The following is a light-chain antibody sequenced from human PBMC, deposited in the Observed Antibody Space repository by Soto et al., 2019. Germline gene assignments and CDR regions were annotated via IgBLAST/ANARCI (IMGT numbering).Light chain of an antibody. J-gene: IGLJ1*01. Sequence: QSVLTQPPSVSGAPGQRVTISCTGSSSNIGAGYDVHWYQQLPGTAPKLLIYGNSNRPSGVPDRFSGSKSGTSASLAITWLQAEDEADYYCQSYDSSLSGSYVFVTGTKVTVL. CDR1: SSNIGAGYD. CDR2: GNS. CDR3: QSYDSSLSGSYV. V-gene: IGLV1-40*01.